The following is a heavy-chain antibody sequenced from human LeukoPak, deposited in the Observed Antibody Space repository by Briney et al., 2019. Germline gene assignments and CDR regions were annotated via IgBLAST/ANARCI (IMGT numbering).Heavy chain of an antibody. CDR2: INTDGSTT. CDR1: GFTFSNYW. CDR3: ARAAGYYASGIFY. J-gene: IGHJ4*02. V-gene: IGHV3-74*01. Sequence: PGGSLRLSCVASGFTFSNYWMHWVRQAPGKGLVWVSRINTDGSTTTYADSVKGRFTISRDNAKNTLYLQMNSLRAEETAVYFCARAAGYYASGIFYWGQGTLVTVSS. D-gene: IGHD3-10*01.